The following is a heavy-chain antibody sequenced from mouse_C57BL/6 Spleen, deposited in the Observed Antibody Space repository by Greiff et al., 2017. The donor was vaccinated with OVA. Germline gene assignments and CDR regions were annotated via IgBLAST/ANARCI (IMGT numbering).Heavy chain of an antibody. CDR2: IHPNSGST. CDR1: GYTFTSYW. Sequence: QVQLQQPGAELVKPGASVKLSCKASGYTFTSYWMHWVKQRPGQGLEWIGMIHPNSGSTNYNEKFKSKATLTVDKSSSTAYMQLSSLTSEDSAVYYCARDYNSITTVGYFDVWGTGTTVTVSS. V-gene: IGHV1-64*01. CDR3: ARDYNSITTVGYFDV. J-gene: IGHJ1*03. D-gene: IGHD1-1*01.